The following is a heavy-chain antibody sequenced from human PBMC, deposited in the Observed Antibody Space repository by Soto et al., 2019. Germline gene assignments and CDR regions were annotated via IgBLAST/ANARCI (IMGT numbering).Heavy chain of an antibody. V-gene: IGHV4-31*03. CDR2: IYYSGST. J-gene: IGHJ3*02. CDR1: GGSISSGGYY. Sequence: SETLSLTCTVSGGSISSGGYYWSWIRQHPGKGLEWIGYIYYSGSTYYNPSLKSRVTISVDTSKTQFSLKLSSVTAADTAVYYCARFSHSSGWYLGRIAPHAFDIWGQGTMVTVSS. CDR3: ARFSHSSGWYLGRIAPHAFDI. D-gene: IGHD6-19*01.